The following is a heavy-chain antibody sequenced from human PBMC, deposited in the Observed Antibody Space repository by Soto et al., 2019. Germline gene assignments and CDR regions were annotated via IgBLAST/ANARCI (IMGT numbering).Heavy chain of an antibody. V-gene: IGHV3-23*01. CDR3: AKDLIAGNGVWEAFDM. CDR2: LVGGGADK. J-gene: IGHJ3*02. Sequence: PGGSLRLSCAASGYSFSAYAMNWVRQAPGKGLQWVSGLVGGGADKNYADSVRGRFTVSRDNSKNTLYLQMNSLRDEDTAVYYCAKDLIAGNGVWEAFDMWGRGAKVTVSS. CDR1: GYSFSAYA. D-gene: IGHD2-8*01.